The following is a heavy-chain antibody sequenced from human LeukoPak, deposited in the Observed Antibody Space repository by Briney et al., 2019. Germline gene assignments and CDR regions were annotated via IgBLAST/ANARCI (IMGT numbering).Heavy chain of an antibody. J-gene: IGHJ6*02. CDR2: IYTSGST. V-gene: IGHV4-4*07. D-gene: IGHD3-10*01. CDR3: ARHGYGWSPYYYYYGMDI. Sequence: SETLSLTCTVSGGSISSYYWSWIRQPAGKGLEWIGRIYTSGSTNYNPSLKSRVTISVDTSKNQFSLKLSSVTAADTAVYYCARHGYGWSPYYYYYGMDIWGQGTTVTVSS. CDR1: GGSISSYY.